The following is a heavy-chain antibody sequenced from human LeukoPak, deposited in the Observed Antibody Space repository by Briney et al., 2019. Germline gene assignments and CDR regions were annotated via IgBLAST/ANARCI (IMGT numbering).Heavy chain of an antibody. CDR1: GGSISSYY. J-gene: IGHJ4*02. D-gene: IGHD5-24*01. V-gene: IGHV4-59*01. CDR2: IYYSGST. Sequence: SETLSLTCTVSGGSISSYYWSWIRQAPGKGLEWIGYIYYSGSTNYNPSLKSRVTISVDTSKNQFSLKLSSVTAADTAVYYCARLSPRDGYNSPPLYYFDYWGQGTLVTVSS. CDR3: ARLSPRDGYNSPPLYYFDY.